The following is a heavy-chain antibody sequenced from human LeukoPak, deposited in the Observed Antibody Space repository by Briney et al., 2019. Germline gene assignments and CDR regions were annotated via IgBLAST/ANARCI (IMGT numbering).Heavy chain of an antibody. CDR1: GFTFNYAW. D-gene: IGHD1-7*01. V-gene: IGHV3-15*04. Sequence: GGSLRLSCAASGFTFNYAWMSWVRQVPGKGLEWVGQTVSEIDGGTTDYAAPVKGRFTISRDDSKSTLYLQMNSLKIEDTAVYYCTTDEDWNYARKDVWGQGATVTVSS. J-gene: IGHJ6*02. CDR3: TTDEDWNYARKDV. CDR2: TVSEIDGGTT.